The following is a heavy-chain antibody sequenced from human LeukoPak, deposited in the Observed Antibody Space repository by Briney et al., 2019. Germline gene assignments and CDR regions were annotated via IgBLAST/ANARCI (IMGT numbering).Heavy chain of an antibody. J-gene: IGHJ5*02. CDR1: GYTFTNYG. CDR2: ISGYNGNT. CDR3: ARDNSVGDIAWWFDP. V-gene: IGHV1-18*01. D-gene: IGHD3-16*02. Sequence: ASVKVSCKASGYTFTNYGISWVRQAPGQGLEWMGWISGYNGNTYYEQKFQGRITMTTDTSTSTSYMELRSLRSEDTAVYYCARDNSVGDIAWWFDPWGQGTLVTVSS.